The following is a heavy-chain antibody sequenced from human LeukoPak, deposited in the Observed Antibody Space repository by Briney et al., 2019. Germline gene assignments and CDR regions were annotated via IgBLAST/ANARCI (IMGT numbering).Heavy chain of an antibody. J-gene: IGHJ5*02. Sequence: LGGSLRLSCAASGITFIDSAMYWVRQAPGKGLECVSAITDSYNTYYGDSVKGRFTISRDNSKKTLYLQMNSLRVDDTALYYCVKGACSSGCSGNHWGQGTRVIVSS. CDR2: ITDSYNT. D-gene: IGHD6-19*01. CDR1: GITFIDSA. CDR3: VKGACSSGCSGNH. V-gene: IGHV3-23*01.